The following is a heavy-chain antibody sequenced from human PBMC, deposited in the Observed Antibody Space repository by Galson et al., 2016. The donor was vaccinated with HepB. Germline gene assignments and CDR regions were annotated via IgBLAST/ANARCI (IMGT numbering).Heavy chain of an antibody. Sequence: SETLSLTCTVSGDSISSSRYYWVWIRQSPGKGLEWIGSISYRGNTYYNPSLESRLTISVETSKTEFSLKLTSATAADTAVYYCARLSRGSTSLQNWFDPWGQGTLVTVSS. CDR3: ARLSRGSTSLQNWFDP. CDR2: ISYRGNT. CDR1: GDSISSSRYY. V-gene: IGHV4-39*01. J-gene: IGHJ5*02. D-gene: IGHD2-2*01.